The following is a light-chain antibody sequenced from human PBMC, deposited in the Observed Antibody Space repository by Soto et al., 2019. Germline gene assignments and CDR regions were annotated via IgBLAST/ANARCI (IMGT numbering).Light chain of an antibody. Sequence: DIVMTQSPDSLAVSLGERATINCKSSQSVLYSSNIKNYLAWYQQKPGKAPKLLIYKASGLESGVPSRFSGSGSGSDFTLTISSLQPDDFATYYCQQYNSYSPLTFGGGTKVDIK. J-gene: IGKJ4*01. CDR1: QSVLYSSNIKNY. CDR2: KAS. CDR3: QQYNSYSPLT. V-gene: IGKV4-1*01.